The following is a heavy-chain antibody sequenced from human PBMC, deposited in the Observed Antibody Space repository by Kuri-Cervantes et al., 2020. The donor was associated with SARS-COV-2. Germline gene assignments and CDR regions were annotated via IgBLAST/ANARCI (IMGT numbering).Heavy chain of an antibody. CDR2: INHSGGT. CDR3: ARLAGYFVEDYYMDV. D-gene: IGHD3-9*01. CDR1: GGSFSGYY. V-gene: IGHV4-34*01. Sequence: SETLSLTCAVYGGSFSGYYWSWIRQPPGKGLEWIGEINHSGGTNYNPSLKSRVTISVDTSKNQFSLKLSSVTAADTAVYYCARLAGYFVEDYYMDVWGKGTTVTVSS. J-gene: IGHJ6*03.